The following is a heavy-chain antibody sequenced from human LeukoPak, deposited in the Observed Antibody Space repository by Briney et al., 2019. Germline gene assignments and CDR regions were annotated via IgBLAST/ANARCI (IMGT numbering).Heavy chain of an antibody. J-gene: IGHJ4*02. CDR1: GYSITSSDYF. CDR3: AKTPQNFWSGFFDY. V-gene: IGHV4-38-2*02. Sequence: PSETLSLTCTVSGYSITSSDYFWGWIRLPPGKGLEWIGSIYRTGNTYSNPSLKSRVTISVDTSNRFSLKLSSVTAADTAVYYCAKTPQNFWSGFFDYWGQGTSVTVSS. CDR2: IYRTGNT. D-gene: IGHD3-3*01.